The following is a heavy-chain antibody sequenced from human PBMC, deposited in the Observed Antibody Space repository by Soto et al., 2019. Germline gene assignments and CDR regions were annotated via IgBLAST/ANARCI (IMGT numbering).Heavy chain of an antibody. V-gene: IGHV1-18*01. D-gene: IGHD6-19*01. Sequence: QVQLVQSGAEVKKPGASVKVSCKASGYTFTSYGISWVRQAPGQGLEWMGWISAYNGNTNYAQKLQGRVTMTTDTSTSTAYMELRSLRSDDTTVYYCARDVAVADYYYYGMDVWGQGTTVTVSS. CDR1: GYTFTSYG. J-gene: IGHJ6*02. CDR2: ISAYNGNT. CDR3: ARDVAVADYYYYGMDV.